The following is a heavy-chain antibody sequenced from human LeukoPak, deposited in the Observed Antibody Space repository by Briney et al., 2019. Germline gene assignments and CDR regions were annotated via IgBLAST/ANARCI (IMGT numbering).Heavy chain of an antibody. CDR1: GFNFSSYA. CDR3: ERGEMATIWSQGFDY. J-gene: IGHJ4*02. Sequence: PGRSLRLSCAASGFNFSSYAMHWVRQAPGKELEWVAVISYDGSKKYYADSVKGRFTISRDNSKNTLYLQMNSLRAGDTAVYYCERGEMATIWSQGFDYWGQGTLVTVSS. CDR2: ISYDGSKK. D-gene: IGHD5-24*01. V-gene: IGHV3-30-3*01.